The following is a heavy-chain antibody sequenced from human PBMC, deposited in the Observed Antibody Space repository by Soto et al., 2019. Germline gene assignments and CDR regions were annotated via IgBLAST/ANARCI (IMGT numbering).Heavy chain of an antibody. J-gene: IGHJ3*02. CDR1: GFTFSSYS. D-gene: IGHD7-27*01. Sequence: GGSLRLSCAASGFTFSSYSMNWVRQAPGKGLEWVSSISSSSSYIYYADSVKGRFTISRDNAKNSLYLQMNSLRAEDTAVYYCARDRVTGDRDAFDIWGQGTMVTVSS. CDR2: ISSSSSYI. CDR3: ARDRVTGDRDAFDI. V-gene: IGHV3-21*01.